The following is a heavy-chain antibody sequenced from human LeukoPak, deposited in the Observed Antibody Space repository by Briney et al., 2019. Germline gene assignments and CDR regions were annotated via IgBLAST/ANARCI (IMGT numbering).Heavy chain of an antibody. CDR2: INRDGSVK. Sequence: AGGSLRLSCAASGITFSSFWMSWVRQAPWKGLEWVAHINRDGSVKHYVDSVKGRFTISRDSSKNTLYLQMGSLRAEDMAVYYCARGKYCNSISCYHLSFAEYFQYWGQGTLVTVSS. CDR1: GITFSSFW. D-gene: IGHD2-2*01. CDR3: ARGKYCNSISCYHLSFAEYFQY. V-gene: IGHV3-7*01. J-gene: IGHJ1*01.